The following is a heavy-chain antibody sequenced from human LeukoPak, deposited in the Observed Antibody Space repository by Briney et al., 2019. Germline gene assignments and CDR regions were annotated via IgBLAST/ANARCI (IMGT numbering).Heavy chain of an antibody. CDR3: ARGRYGDYDIVRWFDP. Sequence: ASVKVSCKASGYTFLSYALIWVRQAPGQGLEWLGWISANNGNANYAQRFQDRVTVTRDTSTSTSYMELRSLRSDDTAVYYCARGRYGDYDIVRWFDPWGQGTLVTVSS. CDR2: ISANNGNA. D-gene: IGHD4-17*01. V-gene: IGHV1-18*01. J-gene: IGHJ5*02. CDR1: GYTFLSYA.